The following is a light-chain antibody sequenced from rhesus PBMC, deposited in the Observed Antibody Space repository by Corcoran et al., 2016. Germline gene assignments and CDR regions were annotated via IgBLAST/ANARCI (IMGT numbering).Light chain of an antibody. V-gene: IGKV1S14*01. J-gene: IGKJ2*01. CDR1: QGISNY. CDR3: QQYKSSPPFS. Sequence: DIQLTQSPSSVSASVGDRVTITCRASQGISNYLAWYQQKPGKAPNPLIYFATTLQIGGPSRFRGSGSGTEFSLTISSLQPEDFATYYCQQYKSSPPFSFGQGTKVEIK. CDR2: FAT.